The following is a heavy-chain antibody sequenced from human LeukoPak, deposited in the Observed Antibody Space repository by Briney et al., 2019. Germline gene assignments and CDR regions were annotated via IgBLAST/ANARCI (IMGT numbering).Heavy chain of an antibody. D-gene: IGHD3-22*01. Sequence: SETLSLTRTVSGYSISSGYYWGWIRQPPGKGLEWIGSIYYSGSTYYNPSLKSRVTISVDTSKNQFSLKLSSVTAADTAVYYCARDRYYYDSSDYWGQGTLVTVSS. J-gene: IGHJ4*02. CDR2: IYYSGST. CDR1: GYSISSGYY. V-gene: IGHV4-38-2*02. CDR3: ARDRYYYDSSDY.